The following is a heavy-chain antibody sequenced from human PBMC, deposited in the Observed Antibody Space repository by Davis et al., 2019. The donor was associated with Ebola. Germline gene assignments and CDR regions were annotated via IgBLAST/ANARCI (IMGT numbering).Heavy chain of an antibody. CDR3: ATFVDTSSDY. J-gene: IGHJ4*02. D-gene: IGHD5-18*01. Sequence: ASVKVSCKASGYTFTSYGISWVRQATGQGLEWMGWMDPNTDTTGYAQKFQGRVIMTRDTSISTAYMELSRLRSNDTAVYYCATFVDTSSDYWGQGTLVTVSS. V-gene: IGHV1-8*02. CDR1: GYTFTSYG. CDR2: MDPNTDTT.